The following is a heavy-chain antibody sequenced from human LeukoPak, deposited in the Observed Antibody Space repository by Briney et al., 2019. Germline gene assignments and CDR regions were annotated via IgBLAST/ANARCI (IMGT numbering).Heavy chain of an antibody. CDR2: IYYSGST. V-gene: IGHV4-59*08. D-gene: IGHD6-19*01. CDR1: GGSISSYY. J-gene: IGHJ4*02. Sequence: SETLSLTCTVSGGSISSYYWSWIRQPPGKGLEWIGYIYYSGSTNYNPSLKSRVTISVDTSKNQFSLKLSSVTAAETAVYYCARYTSSGWAPYYFDYWGQGTLVTVSS. CDR3: ARYTSSGWAPYYFDY.